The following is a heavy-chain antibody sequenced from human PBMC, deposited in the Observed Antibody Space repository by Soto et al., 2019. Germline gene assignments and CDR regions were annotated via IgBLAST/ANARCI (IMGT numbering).Heavy chain of an antibody. J-gene: IGHJ6*02. CDR3: ARDRPVDTAMVNYYYYGMDV. CDR2: IIPIFGTA. V-gene: IGHV1-69*06. Sequence: GASVKVSCKASGGTFSSYAISWVRQAPGQGLEWMGGIIPIFGTASYAQKFQGRVTIAADKSTSTAYMELSSLRSEDTAVYYCARDRPVDTAMVNYYYYGMDVWGQGTTVTVSS. D-gene: IGHD5-18*01. CDR1: GGTFSSYA.